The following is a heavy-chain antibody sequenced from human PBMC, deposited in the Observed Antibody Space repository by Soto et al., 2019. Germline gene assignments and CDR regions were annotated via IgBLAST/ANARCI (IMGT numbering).Heavy chain of an antibody. V-gene: IGHV1-8*01. CDR3: WRERSYGIGV. J-gene: IGHJ6*02. Sequence: QVQLVQSGAEVKKPGASVKVSCKASGYTFTSYDINWVRQATGRGLEWMGWMNPNTGNTGYAQKFQGRVTKTRNTSISKAYMELSSRRSEDNAVDYCWRERSYGIGVSGQGATVNLSS. D-gene: IGHD1-1*01. CDR1: GYTFTSYD. CDR2: MNPNTGNT.